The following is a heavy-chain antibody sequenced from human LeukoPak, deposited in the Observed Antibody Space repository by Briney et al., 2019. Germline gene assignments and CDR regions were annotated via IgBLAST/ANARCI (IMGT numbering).Heavy chain of an antibody. CDR3: ARCGIFGVVPSWFDP. D-gene: IGHD3-3*01. J-gene: IGHJ5*02. V-gene: IGHV4-59*01. Sequence: SETLSLTCTVSGGSISSYYWSWIRQPPGKGLEWIGYIYYSGSTNYNPSLKSRVTISVDTSKNQFSLKLSSVTAADTAVYYCARCGIFGVVPSWFDPWGQGTLVTVSS. CDR1: GGSISSYY. CDR2: IYYSGST.